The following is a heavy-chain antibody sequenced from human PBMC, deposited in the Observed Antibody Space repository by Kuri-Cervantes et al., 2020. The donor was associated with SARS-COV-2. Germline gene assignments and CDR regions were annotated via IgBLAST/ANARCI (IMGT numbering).Heavy chain of an antibody. D-gene: IGHD5-18*01. CDR1: GFTFSSYS. J-gene: IGHJ4*02. Sequence: GESLKISCAASGFTFSSYSMNWVRQAPGKGLEWVSSISSSSSYIYYADSVKGRFTISRDNAKNSLYLQMNSLRAEDTAVYYCASEDTAMGNYWGQGTLVTVSS. CDR2: ISSSSSYI. CDR3: ASEDTAMGNY. V-gene: IGHV3-21*01.